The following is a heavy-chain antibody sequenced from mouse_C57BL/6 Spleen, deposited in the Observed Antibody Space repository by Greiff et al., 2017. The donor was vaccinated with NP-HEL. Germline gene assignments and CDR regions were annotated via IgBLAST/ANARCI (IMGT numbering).Heavy chain of an antibody. CDR3: ATPIYYEYELAD. J-gene: IGHJ3*01. CDR1: GYTFTSYW. D-gene: IGHD2-4*01. Sequence: QGQLQQPGAELVKPGASVKVSCKASGYTFTSYWMHWVKQRPGQGLEWIGRIHPSDSDTNYNQKFKGKATLTVDKSSSTAYLQLSSLTSEDSAVYYCATPIYYEYELADWGQGTLVTGSA. V-gene: IGHV1-74*01. CDR2: IHPSDSDT.